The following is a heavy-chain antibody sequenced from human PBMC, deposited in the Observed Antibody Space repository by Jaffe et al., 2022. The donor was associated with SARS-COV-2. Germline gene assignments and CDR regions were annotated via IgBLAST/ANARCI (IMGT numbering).Heavy chain of an antibody. J-gene: IGHJ6*03. V-gene: IGHV4-61*01. CDR3: ARVVRVSGAAHYYFYMDV. CDR2: ILYTGITNNNT. D-gene: IGHD6-25*01. CDR1: GDIVDGGTYY. Sequence: QVQLQESGPGLLKPSETLSLTCTVSGDIVDGGTYYWSWIRLPPGKGLEYIGYILYTGITNNNTNYNPSLKSRVTFSVDTSKNQFSLKLTSVTAADTAVYYCARVVRVSGAAHYYFYMDVWGKGTTVTVSS.